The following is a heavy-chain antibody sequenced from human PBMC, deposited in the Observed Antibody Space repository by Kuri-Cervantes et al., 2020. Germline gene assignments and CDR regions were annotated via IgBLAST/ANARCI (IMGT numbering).Heavy chain of an antibody. V-gene: IGHV3-23*01. CDR3: AKEASIAVAGLPDYYYYMDV. CDR1: GLTFSSYA. Sequence: GESLKISCAASGLTFSSYAMSWVRQAPGKGLEWVSAIRGSGGSTYYADSVKGRSTISRDNSKNTLYLQMNSLRAEDTAVYYCAKEASIAVAGLPDYYYYMDVWGKGTTVTVSS. D-gene: IGHD6-19*01. J-gene: IGHJ6*03. CDR2: IRGSGGST.